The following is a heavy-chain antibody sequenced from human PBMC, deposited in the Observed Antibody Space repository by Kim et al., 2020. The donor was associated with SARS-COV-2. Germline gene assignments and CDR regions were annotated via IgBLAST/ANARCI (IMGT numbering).Heavy chain of an antibody. J-gene: IGHJ6*02. V-gene: IGHV3-21*01. Sequence: GGSLRLSCAASGFTFNTYSMNWVRQAPGKGLEWVSSISSSSNYIYYADSVKGRVTSSRDNAKNSLYLQMNSLRAEDTAVYYCARNLQGPYAMDVWGQGTTVTVSS. CDR1: GFTFNTYS. CDR3: ARNLQGPYAMDV. CDR2: ISSSSNYI. D-gene: IGHD2-2*01.